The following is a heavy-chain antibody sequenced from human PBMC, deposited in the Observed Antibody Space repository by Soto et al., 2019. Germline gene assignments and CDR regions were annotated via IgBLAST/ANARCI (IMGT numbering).Heavy chain of an antibody. J-gene: IGHJ6*02. D-gene: IGHD5-18*01. V-gene: IGHV4-39*01. CDR1: GGSISSSSYY. CDR2: IYYSGST. CDR3: ARHISLGYSYGSPYCYDGMDV. Sequence: SETLSLTCTVYGGSISSSSYYWGWIRQPPGKGLEWIGSIYYSGSTYYNPSLKSRVTITVDTAKNQFSLKLSSVTAADTAVYYCARHISLGYSYGSPYCYDGMDVWGQGTTVTVSS.